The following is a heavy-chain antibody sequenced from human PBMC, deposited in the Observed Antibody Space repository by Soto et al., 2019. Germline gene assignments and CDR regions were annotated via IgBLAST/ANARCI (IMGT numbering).Heavy chain of an antibody. V-gene: IGHV1-69*13. D-gene: IGHD3-3*01. CDR3: ARGADFWSGYSLYYYYYGMDV. Sequence: ASVKVSGKASGGTFSSYAISWVRQAPGQGLEWMGGIIPIFGTANYAQKFQGRVTITADESTSTAYMELSSLRSEDTAVYYCARGADFWSGYSLYYYYYGMDVWGQGTTVTVSS. J-gene: IGHJ6*02. CDR1: GGTFSSYA. CDR2: IIPIFGTA.